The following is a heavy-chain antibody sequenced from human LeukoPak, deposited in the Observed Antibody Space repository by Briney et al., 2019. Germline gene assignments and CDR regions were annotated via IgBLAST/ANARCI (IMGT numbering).Heavy chain of an antibody. D-gene: IGHD4-17*01. V-gene: IGHV4-61*02. CDR2: IYTSGST. CDR3: ARDRGDYGVSWFDP. Sequence: SQTLSLTCTVSGGSISSGSYYWSWIRQPAGKGLEWIGRIYTSGSTNYNPSLKSRVTISVDTSKIQFSLKLSSVTAADTAVYYCARDRGDYGVSWFDPWGQGTLVTVSS. CDR1: GGSISSGSYY. J-gene: IGHJ5*02.